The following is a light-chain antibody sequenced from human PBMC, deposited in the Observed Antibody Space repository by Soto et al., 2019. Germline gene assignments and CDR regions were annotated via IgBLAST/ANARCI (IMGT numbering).Light chain of an antibody. V-gene: IGLV2-14*03. J-gene: IGLJ1*01. CDR1: SSDVGGFNY. CDR2: DVT. Sequence: QSVLTQPASVSGSPGQSLTISCTGTSSDVGGFNYVSWYQQHPGKAPKLMIYDVTNRPSGVSYRFSGSKSGNTSSLTISGLQAEDEADYYCNSYTSSSTYVFVTGTKVTVL. CDR3: NSYTSSSTYV.